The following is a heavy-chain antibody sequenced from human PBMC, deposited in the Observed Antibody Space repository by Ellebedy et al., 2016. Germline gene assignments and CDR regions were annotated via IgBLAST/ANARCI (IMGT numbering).Heavy chain of an antibody. D-gene: IGHD6-19*01. CDR2: INHSGST. Sequence: SETLSLXCAVYGGSFSGYYWTWIRQPPGKGLEWIGEINHSGSTNYNPSLKSRLTISVDTSKNQFSLKLSSVTGADTAVYYCARGSGLGRYWGQGTLVTVSS. CDR3: ARGSGLGRY. CDR1: GGSFSGYY. J-gene: IGHJ4*02. V-gene: IGHV4-34*01.